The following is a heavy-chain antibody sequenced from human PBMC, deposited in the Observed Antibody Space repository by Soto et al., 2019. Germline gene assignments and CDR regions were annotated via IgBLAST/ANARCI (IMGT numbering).Heavy chain of an antibody. CDR2: INPSGGST. V-gene: IGHV1-46*03. CDR1: GYTFTSYY. D-gene: IGHD6-19*01. J-gene: IGHJ4*02. Sequence: ASVKVSCKASGYTFTSYYMHWVRQAPGQGLEWMGIINPSGGSTSYAQKFQGRVTMTRDTSTSTVYMELSSLRSEDTAVYYCARGSYGSSIAVADDPDLEGDFDYWGQGTLVTVSS. CDR3: ARGSYGSSIAVADDPDLEGDFDY.